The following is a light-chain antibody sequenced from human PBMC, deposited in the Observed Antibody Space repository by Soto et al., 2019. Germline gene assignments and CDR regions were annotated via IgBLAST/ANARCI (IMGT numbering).Light chain of an antibody. CDR2: GAS. V-gene: IGKV3-15*01. CDR3: QQYNNRPPWT. J-gene: IGKJ1*01. CDR1: QSLSRD. Sequence: EIVMTQSPATLSVSPGEGATLSFRASQSLSRDLAWYQQKPGQAPRLLIYGASTRATGIPARFSGSGSGTEFTLTISSLQSEDFAVYYCQQYNNRPPWTFGQGTKVDI.